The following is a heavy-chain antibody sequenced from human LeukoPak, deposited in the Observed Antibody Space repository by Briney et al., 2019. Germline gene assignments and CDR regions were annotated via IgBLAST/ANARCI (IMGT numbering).Heavy chain of an antibody. Sequence: ETLSLTCAVYGGSFSGYYWSWVRQAPGKGLEWVSGISTSGGTAYYAESVKGRFTISRDNSKNTLYLQMNSLRAEDTALYYCAKRCSSTSCYSFDYWGQGILVTVSS. J-gene: IGHJ4*02. V-gene: IGHV3-23*01. D-gene: IGHD2-2*01. CDR3: AKRCSSTSCYSFDY. CDR2: ISTSGGTA. CDR1: GGSFSGYY.